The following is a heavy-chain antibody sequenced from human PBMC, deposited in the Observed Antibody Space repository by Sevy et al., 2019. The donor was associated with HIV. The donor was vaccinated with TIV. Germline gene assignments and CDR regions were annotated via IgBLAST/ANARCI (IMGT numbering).Heavy chain of an antibody. CDR1: GFTFNNAW. CDR2: IKSKIDGETT. J-gene: IGHJ4*02. Sequence: GGSLRLSCAVSGFTFNNAWMNWVSQAPGTGLQSVGLIKSKIDGETTDYAAPVKGRFTISRDDSKNTLYLQMNSLKIEDTAVYYCATAPGYYDSAPFDYWGPGALVTVSS. V-gene: IGHV3-15*01. D-gene: IGHD3-22*01. CDR3: ATAPGYYDSAPFDY.